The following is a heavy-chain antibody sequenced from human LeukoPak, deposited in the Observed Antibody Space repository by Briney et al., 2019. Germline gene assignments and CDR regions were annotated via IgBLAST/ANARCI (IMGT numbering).Heavy chain of an antibody. CDR1: GFTFSSYW. V-gene: IGHV3-7*01. J-gene: IGHJ6*03. CDR3: ARDASCSSTSCYLYYYYYMDV. D-gene: IGHD2-2*01. Sequence: GGSLRLSCAASGFTFSSYWMSWVRQAPGKGLEWVANIKQDGSEKYYVDSVKGRFTISRDNAKNSLYLQMNSLRAEDTAVYYCARDASCSSTSCYLYYYYYMDVWGKGTTVTISS. CDR2: IKQDGSEK.